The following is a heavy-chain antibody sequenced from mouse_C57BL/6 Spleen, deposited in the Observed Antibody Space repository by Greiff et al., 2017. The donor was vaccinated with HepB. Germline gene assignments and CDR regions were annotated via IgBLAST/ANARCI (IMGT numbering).Heavy chain of an antibody. D-gene: IGHD2-5*01. V-gene: IGHV1-64*01. J-gene: IGHJ3*01. CDR2: IHPNSGST. CDR3: ASYYSNCGFAY. CDR1: GYTFTSYW. Sequence: VQLQQPGAELVKPGASVKLSCKASGYTFTSYWMHWVKQRPGQGLEWIGMIHPNSGSTNYNEKFKSKATLTVDQSSSTAYMQLSSLTSEDSAVYYCASYYSNCGFAYWGQGTLVTVSA.